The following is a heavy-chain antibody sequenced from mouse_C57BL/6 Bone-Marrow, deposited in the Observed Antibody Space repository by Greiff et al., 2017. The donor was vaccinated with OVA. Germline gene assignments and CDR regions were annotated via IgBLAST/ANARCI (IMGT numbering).Heavy chain of an antibody. J-gene: IGHJ3*01. CDR2: IDPENGDT. V-gene: IGHV14-4*01. CDR1: GFNIKDDY. D-gene: IGHD2-4*01. Sequence: EVQLQQSGAELVRPGASVKLSCTASGFNIKDDYMHWVKQRPEQGLEWIGWIDPENGDTEYASKFHGKATITADTSSNTAYLQLSSLTSEDTAVYYCTTPYDYDSWFAYWGQGTLVTVSA. CDR3: TTPYDYDSWFAY.